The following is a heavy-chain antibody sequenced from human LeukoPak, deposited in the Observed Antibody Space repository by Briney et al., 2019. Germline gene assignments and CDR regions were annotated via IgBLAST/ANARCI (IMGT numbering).Heavy chain of an antibody. CDR3: ARDGPDSFDY. Sequence: PGRSLRLSCAASGFTFSSYAMHWVRQAPGKGLEWVAVISYNGSNKYYADSVKGRFTISRDNSKNTLYLQMNSLRAEDTAVYYCARDGPDSFDYWGQGTLVTVSS. J-gene: IGHJ4*02. V-gene: IGHV3-30-3*01. CDR1: GFTFSSYA. D-gene: IGHD1-14*01. CDR2: ISYNGSNK.